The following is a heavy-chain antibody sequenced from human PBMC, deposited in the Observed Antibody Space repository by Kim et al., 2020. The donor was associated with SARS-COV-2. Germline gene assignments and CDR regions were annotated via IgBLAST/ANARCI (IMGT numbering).Heavy chain of an antibody. J-gene: IGHJ4*02. CDR1: GFTFSSYG. Sequence: GGSLRLSCAASGFTFSSYGMNWVRQAPGKGLEWVSYISSRSSTIYYADSVKGRFTISRDNAKNSLYLKMNSLRDDDTAVYYCATAAGYSRAYWGQGTLVTVSS. CDR2: ISSRSSTI. V-gene: IGHV3-48*02. D-gene: IGHD6-13*01. CDR3: ATAAGYSRAY.